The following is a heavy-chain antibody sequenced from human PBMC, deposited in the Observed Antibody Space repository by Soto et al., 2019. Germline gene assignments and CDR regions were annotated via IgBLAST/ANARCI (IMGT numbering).Heavy chain of an antibody. D-gene: IGHD6-19*01. CDR2: IIPIFGTA. V-gene: IGHV1-69*12. Sequence: QVQLVQSGAEVKKPGSSVKVSCKASGGTFSSYAISWVRQAPGQGLEWMGGIIPIFGTADYAQKFQGRVPITADESTSTAYMELSSLRSEDTAVYYCASPPNESSGYYYGMDVWGQGTTVTVSS. J-gene: IGHJ6*02. CDR3: ASPPNESSGYYYGMDV. CDR1: GGTFSSYA.